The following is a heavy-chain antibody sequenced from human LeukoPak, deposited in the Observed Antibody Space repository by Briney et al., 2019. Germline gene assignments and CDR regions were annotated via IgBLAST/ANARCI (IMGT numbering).Heavy chain of an antibody. CDR1: GFTFSSYS. V-gene: IGHV3-66*01. J-gene: IGHJ3*02. D-gene: IGHD3-22*01. CDR2: LYSGDNT. CDR3: ASLPYYYGSSTYQDAFDI. Sequence: GGSLRLSCAASGFTFSSYSMSWVRQAPGTGLEWVSVLYSGDNTYYADSVKGRFTISRDNSKNTLFLQMNSLRAEDTAVYYCASLPYYYGSSTYQDAFDIWGQGTMVTVSS.